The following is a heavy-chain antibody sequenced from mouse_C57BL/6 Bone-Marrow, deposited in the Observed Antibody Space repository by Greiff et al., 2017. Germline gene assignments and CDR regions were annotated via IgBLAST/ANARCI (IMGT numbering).Heavy chain of an antibody. D-gene: IGHD2-3*01. CDR3: ARDRWLLRFDY. CDR2: ISDGGSYT. CDR1: GFTFSSYA. V-gene: IGHV5-4*01. J-gene: IGHJ2*01. Sequence: EVKLVESGGGLVKPGGSLKLSCAASGFTFSSYAMSWVRQTPEKRLEWVATISDGGSYTYYPDNVQGRFTISRDNAKNNLYLQMSQLKSEDTAMYYCARDRWLLRFDYWGQGTTLTVSS.